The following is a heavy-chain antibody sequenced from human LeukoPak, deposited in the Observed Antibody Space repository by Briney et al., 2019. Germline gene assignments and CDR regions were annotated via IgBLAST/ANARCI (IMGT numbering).Heavy chain of an antibody. CDR1: GFTFSSYG. D-gene: IGHD6-13*01. J-gene: IGHJ4*02. V-gene: IGHV3-30*19. CDR3: ASGHSSSWYVLPYYFDY. CDR2: ISYDGSNK. Sequence: QSGGSLRLSCAASGFTFSSYGMHWVRQAPGKGLEWVAVISYDGSNKYYADSVKGRFTISRDNSKNTLYLQMNSLRAEDTAVYYCASGHSSSWYVLPYYFDYWGQGTLVTVSS.